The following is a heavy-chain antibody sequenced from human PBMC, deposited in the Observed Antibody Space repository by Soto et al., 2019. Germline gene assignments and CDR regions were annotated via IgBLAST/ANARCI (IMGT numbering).Heavy chain of an antibody. CDR2: IYHSGST. D-gene: IGHD6-19*01. CDR1: GGSISSSNW. J-gene: IGHJ4*02. Sequence: XGTLSLTCAVSGGSISSSNWWSCVRQPPGKGLEWIGEIYHSGSTNYNPSLKSRVTISVDKSKNQFSLKLSSVTAADTAVYYCARVVYSSGWSFDYWGQGTLVTVSS. V-gene: IGHV4-4*02. CDR3: ARVVYSSGWSFDY.